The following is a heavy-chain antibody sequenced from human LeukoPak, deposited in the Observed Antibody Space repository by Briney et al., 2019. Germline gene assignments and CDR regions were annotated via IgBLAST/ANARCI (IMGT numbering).Heavy chain of an antibody. CDR2: IYTSGST. V-gene: IGHV4-61*02. D-gene: IGHD3-9*01. Sequence: TASQTLSLTCTVSGGSISSGSYYWGWIRQHAGKGLEWIGRIYTSGSTNYNRSLKSRVTISVDTSKNQFSLKLSSVTAADTAVYYCARGLRYFDLYYWGQGPLVTVSS. CDR3: ARGLRYFDLYY. CDR1: GGSISSGSYY. J-gene: IGHJ4*02.